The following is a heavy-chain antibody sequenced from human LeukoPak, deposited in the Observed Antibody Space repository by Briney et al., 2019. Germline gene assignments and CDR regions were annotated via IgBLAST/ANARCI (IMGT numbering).Heavy chain of an antibody. J-gene: IGHJ4*02. V-gene: IGHV4-59*01. CDR2: IYYSGST. CDR3: ARGPAPYDSSSHFDY. Sequence: SETLSLTCTVSGGSISSYYWSWIRQPPGKGLEWIGYIYYSGSTNYNPSLKSRVTISVDTSKNQFSLKLSSVTAADTAVYYCARGPAPYDSSSHFDYWGQGTLVTVSS. D-gene: IGHD6-6*01. CDR1: GGSISSYY.